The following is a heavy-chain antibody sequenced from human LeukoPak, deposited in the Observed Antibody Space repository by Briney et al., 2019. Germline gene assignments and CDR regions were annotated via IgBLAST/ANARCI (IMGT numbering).Heavy chain of an antibody. CDR1: GGSISSGGYY. Sequence: PSETLSLTCTVSGGSISSGGYYWGWIRQPPGKGLEWIGSIYYSGSTYYNPSLKSRVTISVDTSKNQFSLKLSSVTAADTAVYYCARHEWGVVVPAATNWFDPWGQGTLVTVSS. J-gene: IGHJ5*02. V-gene: IGHV4-39*01. D-gene: IGHD2-2*01. CDR2: IYYSGST. CDR3: ARHEWGVVVPAATNWFDP.